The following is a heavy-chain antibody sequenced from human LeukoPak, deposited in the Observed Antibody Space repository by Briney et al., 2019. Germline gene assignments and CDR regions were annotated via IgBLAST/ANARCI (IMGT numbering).Heavy chain of an antibody. CDR3: ATSRAPATALDIGTPLGY. CDR1: GFTFSSYW. J-gene: IGHJ4*02. Sequence: GGSLRLSCAASGFTFSSYWMSWVRQLPGKGLEWVANIKQDGSGKYYMDSVRGRFTISRDNAKNSLYLQMNSLRAEDTAMYYCATSRAPATALDIGTPLGYWGQGTLDTVSS. CDR2: IKQDGSGK. V-gene: IGHV3-7*01. D-gene: IGHD1-26*01.